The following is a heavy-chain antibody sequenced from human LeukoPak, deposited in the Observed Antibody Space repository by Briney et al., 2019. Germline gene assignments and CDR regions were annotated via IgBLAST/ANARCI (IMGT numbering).Heavy chain of an antibody. D-gene: IGHD3-22*01. V-gene: IGHV1-24*01. CDR3: ATGGYDSSGLYFDY. CDR1: GYTLTELS. J-gene: IGHJ4*02. Sequence: ASVKVSCKVSGYTLTELSVYWVRQAPGKGLEWMGTFDPEDGETIYAQKFQGRVTMTEDTSTDTAYMELSSLRSEDAAVYYCATGGYDSSGLYFDYWGQGTLVTVSS. CDR2: FDPEDGET.